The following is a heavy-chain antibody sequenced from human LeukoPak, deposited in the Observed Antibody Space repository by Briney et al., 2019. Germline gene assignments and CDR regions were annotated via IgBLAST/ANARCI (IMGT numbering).Heavy chain of an antibody. D-gene: IGHD6-13*01. Sequence: GGSLRLSCAASGFTFSSYGMHRVRQAPGKGLEWVAVISYDGSNKYYADSVKGRFTISRDNSKNTLYLQMNSLRAEGTAVYCRGGWVSSSWYNSDYWGQGTLVTVSS. J-gene: IGHJ4*02. CDR1: GFTFSSYG. CDR3: GGWVSSSWYNSDY. CDR2: ISYDGSNK. V-gene: IGHV3-30*03.